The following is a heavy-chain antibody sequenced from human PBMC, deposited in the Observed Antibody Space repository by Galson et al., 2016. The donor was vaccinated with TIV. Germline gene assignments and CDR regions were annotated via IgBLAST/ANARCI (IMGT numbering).Heavy chain of an antibody. CDR1: GSIFSSYT. D-gene: IGHD6-6*01. V-gene: IGHV1-69*02. CDR3: ARAGVGAARDGGDY. CDR2: IIPIIGMT. Sequence: SVKVSCKASGSIFSSYTIFWVRQAPGQGLEWMGRIIPIIGMTNYAQKFQGRVTITADTSTNTAYMELGSLRSEYTAIYYCARAGVGAARDGGDYWGQGTLVTVSS. J-gene: IGHJ4*02.